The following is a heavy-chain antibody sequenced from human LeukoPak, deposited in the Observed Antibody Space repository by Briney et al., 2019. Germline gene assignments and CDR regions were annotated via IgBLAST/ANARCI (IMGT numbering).Heavy chain of an antibody. CDR1: GGTFSSYA. D-gene: IGHD3-16*02. V-gene: IGHV1-69*01. CDR2: IIPIFGTA. Sequence: SVNVSYKASGGTFSSYAISWVRQAPGQGLEWMGGIIPIFGTANYAQKFQGRVTITADESTSTAYMELSSLRSEDTAVYYCAYDYVWGRYRFHYYYYGMDVWGQGTTVTVSS. CDR3: AYDYVWGRYRFHYYYYGMDV. J-gene: IGHJ6*02.